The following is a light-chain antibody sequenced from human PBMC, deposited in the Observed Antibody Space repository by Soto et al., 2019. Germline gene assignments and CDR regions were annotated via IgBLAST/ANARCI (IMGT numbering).Light chain of an antibody. J-gene: IGLJ1*01. Sequence: QSVLPRPASVSGSPGQSLDLSCAGTSSDVGGYNYVSWYQQQSGHAPKLIIHEVSYRPSGVSNPFSGAKSGNAASLTIAGPQADDEADEYGDADTCSLASGFGIGTKVTVL. CDR1: SSDVGGYNY. CDR2: EVS. CDR3: DADTCSLASG. V-gene: IGLV2-14*01.